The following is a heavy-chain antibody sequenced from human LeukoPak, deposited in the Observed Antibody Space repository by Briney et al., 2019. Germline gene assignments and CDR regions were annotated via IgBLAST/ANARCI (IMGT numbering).Heavy chain of an antibody. V-gene: IGHV3-30-3*01. CDR1: GFTFSSYG. J-gene: IGHJ4*02. D-gene: IGHD3-9*01. CDR3: ARDHHDSDSLPDY. Sequence: GGSRRPSRAPYGFTFSSYGMDWVRQVPGKGRGWVAVISYEGSNKYYADSVKGRFTISRDNSKNTLYLQMNSLRAEDTAVYYCARDHHDSDSLPDYWGQGTLVTVSS. CDR2: ISYEGSNK.